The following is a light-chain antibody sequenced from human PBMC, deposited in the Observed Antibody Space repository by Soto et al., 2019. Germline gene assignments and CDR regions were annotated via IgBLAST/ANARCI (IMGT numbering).Light chain of an antibody. Sequence: QSALTQPASVSGSPGQSITISCTGTSSDVGSYNLVSWYQQHPGKAPKLMIYEGSKRPSGVSNRFSGSKSGNTASLTISGLQAEDEADYYCGSYAGSRVFGVGTKLTV. CDR3: GSYAGSRV. J-gene: IGLJ3*02. CDR2: EGS. CDR1: SSDVGSYNL. V-gene: IGLV2-23*01.